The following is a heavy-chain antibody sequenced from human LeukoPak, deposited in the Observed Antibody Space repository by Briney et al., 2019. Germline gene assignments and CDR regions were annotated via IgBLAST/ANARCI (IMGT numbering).Heavy chain of an antibody. Sequence: SVKVSCKASGGSFSSYAISWVRQAPGQGLEWMGRTIPILGIANYAQKFQGRVTITADKCTSTAYMELSSLRSEDTAVYYCARAFGGGRSYYGSVTPMYNWFDPWGQGTLVTVSS. D-gene: IGHD3-10*01. CDR2: TIPILGIA. V-gene: IGHV1-69*04. CDR3: ARAFGGGRSYYGSVTPMYNWFDP. CDR1: GGSFSSYA. J-gene: IGHJ5*02.